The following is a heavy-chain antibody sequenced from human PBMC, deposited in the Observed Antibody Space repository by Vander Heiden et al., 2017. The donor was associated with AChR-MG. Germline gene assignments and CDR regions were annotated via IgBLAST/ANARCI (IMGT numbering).Heavy chain of an antibody. CDR1: GYTFTDYF. CDR2: INPDSGDT. D-gene: IGHD5-12*01. Sequence: QVQLVQSGAEVKKTGASMKVSCKASGYTFTDYFLEWVRLAPGRGLEWMGRINPDSGDTNYAQTFQGRITMTRDTSISTAYMELSGVTSDDTAAYFCARGGPGYDSHFFDPWGQGTLVTVSS. V-gene: IGHV1-2*06. J-gene: IGHJ5*02. CDR3: ARGGPGYDSHFFDP.